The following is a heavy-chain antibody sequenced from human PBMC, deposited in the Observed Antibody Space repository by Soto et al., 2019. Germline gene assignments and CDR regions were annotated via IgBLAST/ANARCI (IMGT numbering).Heavy chain of an antibody. CDR1: GFTFDDYA. Sequence: EVQLVESGGDLVQPGRSLRLSCTASGFTFDDYAMHWVRQAPGKGLEWVSTINWNGANITYADSVKGRFTMSRVNANNSLFLQMTSLRAEDTAFYYGVEDRSQVTTEAFHIWGQGTVVTVSS. CDR2: INWNGANI. D-gene: IGHD1-1*01. CDR3: VEDRSQVTTEAFHI. J-gene: IGHJ3*02. V-gene: IGHV3-9*01.